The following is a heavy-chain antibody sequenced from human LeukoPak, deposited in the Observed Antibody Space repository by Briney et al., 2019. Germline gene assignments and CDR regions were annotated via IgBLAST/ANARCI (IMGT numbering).Heavy chain of an antibody. CDR2: IYPGDSDT. D-gene: IGHD4-23*01. CDR1: GYSFTSYW. Sequence: GESLKISCQGSGYSFTSYWIGWVRQMTGKGLEWMGIIYPGDSDTRYSPSFQGQVTISVDKSISTAYLQWSTLKASDTAMYYCARELDFGGSNDAFDIWGQGTMVTVSS. J-gene: IGHJ3*02. V-gene: IGHV5-51*01. CDR3: ARELDFGGSNDAFDI.